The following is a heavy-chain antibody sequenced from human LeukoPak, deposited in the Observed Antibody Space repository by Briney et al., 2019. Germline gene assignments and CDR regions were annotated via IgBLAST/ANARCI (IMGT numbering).Heavy chain of an antibody. V-gene: IGHV4-39*07. CDR3: ARVRTGWYYFDY. J-gene: IGHJ4*02. CDR1: GGSISSSSYY. D-gene: IGHD6-19*01. Sequence: SETLSLTCTVSGGSISSSSYYWGWIRQPPGKGLEWIGSIYYSGSTYYNPSLKSRVTISVDTSKNQFSLKLSSVTAADTAVYYCARVRTGWYYFDYWGQGTLVTVSS. CDR2: IYYSGST.